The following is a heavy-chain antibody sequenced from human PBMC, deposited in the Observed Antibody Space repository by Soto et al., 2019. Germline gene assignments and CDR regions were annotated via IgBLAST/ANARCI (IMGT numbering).Heavy chain of an antibody. CDR2: IYSGGST. V-gene: IGHV3-66*01. D-gene: IGHD3-3*01. CDR3: ASSFWRMFLAMDV. Sequence: GSLRLSCAASGFTVSSNYMSWVRQAPGKGLEWVSVIYSGGSTYYADSVKGRFTISRDNSKNTLYLQMNSLRAEDTAVYYCASSFWRMFLAMDVWGKGTTVTVSS. J-gene: IGHJ6*04. CDR1: GFTVSSNY.